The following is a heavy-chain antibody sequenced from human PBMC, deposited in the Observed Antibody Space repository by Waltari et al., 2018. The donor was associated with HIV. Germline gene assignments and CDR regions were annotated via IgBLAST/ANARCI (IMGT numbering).Heavy chain of an antibody. CDR1: GFSFSSEA. CDR3: ARDAAPPEY. V-gene: IGHV3-30*04. J-gene: IGHJ4*02. Sequence: VQPGRSLRLSCAASGFSFSSEAMHWVRQAPGKGLEWVAAISYDGRNKFYADSVKGRFTISRDNSKNTVYVEMSSLSPEDTAVYFCARDAAPPEYWGQGTLVTVSS. CDR2: ISYDGRNK.